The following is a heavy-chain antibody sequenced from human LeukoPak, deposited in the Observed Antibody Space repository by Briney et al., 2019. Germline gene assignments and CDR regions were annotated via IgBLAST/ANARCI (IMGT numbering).Heavy chain of an antibody. CDR3: ARGYQRPDY. CDR1: GFTFNTYT. J-gene: IGHJ4*02. V-gene: IGHV3-21*01. D-gene: IGHD2-2*01. Sequence: GGSLRLSCAASGFTFNTYTMNWVRQAPGKGLEWVSSISSSSNNIHYADSVKGRFTISRDNAMNSVHLQMNSLRVEDTAVYYCARGYQRPDYWGQGTLITVSS. CDR2: ISSSSNNI.